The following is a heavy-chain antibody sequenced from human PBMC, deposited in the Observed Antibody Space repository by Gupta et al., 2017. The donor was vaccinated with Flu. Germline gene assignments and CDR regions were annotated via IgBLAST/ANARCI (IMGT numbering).Heavy chain of an antibody. CDR3: ATGHWAK. V-gene: IGHV3-48*03. J-gene: IGHJ4*02. CDR1: GFTLASYD. Sequence: EVQLVESGGGLVQPVGSQRPSCNATGFTLASYDMSGVRQSPGRGLEWVSFISSSGVTYYGDPVRGRFTISRDNAKNSLYLQMSGLRDEDTAVYYCATGHWAKWGQGTLVTVSS. D-gene: IGHD3-16*01. CDR2: ISSSGVT.